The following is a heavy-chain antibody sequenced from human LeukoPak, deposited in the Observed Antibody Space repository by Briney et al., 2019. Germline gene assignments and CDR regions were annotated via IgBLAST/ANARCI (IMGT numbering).Heavy chain of an antibody. CDR2: IRYDGSKK. J-gene: IGHJ6*03. Sequence: PGGSLRLSCAASGFTFSSYGMHWVRQAPGKGLEWVAFIRYDGSKKYYADSVKGRFTISRDNSKNTLYLQMNSLRAEDTAVYYRAKDSVNRVADYYGSGRTGAHYYYYMDVWGKGTTVTVSS. D-gene: IGHD3-10*01. CDR1: GFTFSSYG. V-gene: IGHV3-30*02. CDR3: AKDSVNRVADYYGSGRTGAHYYYYMDV.